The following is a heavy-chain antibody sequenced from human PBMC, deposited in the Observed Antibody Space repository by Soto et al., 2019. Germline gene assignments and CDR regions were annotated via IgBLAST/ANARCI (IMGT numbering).Heavy chain of an antibody. CDR1: GGSFSSYY. J-gene: IGHJ4*02. V-gene: IGHV4-4*07. CDR3: AREVAEAARSLDY. D-gene: IGHD6-6*01. Sequence: QVQLQESGPGLVKPSETLSLICTVSGGSFSSYYWTWIRQPAGKGLEWVGRIYTSGSTNYNPSLKSRVTMSVDTSKNQFSLNLTSVTDADSAVYYCAREVAEAARSLDYWGQGTLVTVSA. CDR2: IYTSGST.